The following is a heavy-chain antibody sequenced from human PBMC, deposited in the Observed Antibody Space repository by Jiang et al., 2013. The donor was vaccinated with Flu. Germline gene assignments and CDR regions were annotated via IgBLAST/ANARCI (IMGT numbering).Heavy chain of an antibody. J-gene: IGHJ6*02. CDR2: IYSGGST. CDR3: ARESVAEGYYYYGMDV. D-gene: IGHD6-19*01. CDR1: GFTVSSNY. Sequence: VQLVESGGGLIQPGGSLRLSCAASGFTVSSNYMSWVRQAPGKGLEWVSVIYSGGSTYYADSVKGRFTISRDNSKNTLYLQMNSLRAEDTAVYYCARESVAEGYYYYGMDVWGQGTTVTVSS. V-gene: IGHV3-53*01.